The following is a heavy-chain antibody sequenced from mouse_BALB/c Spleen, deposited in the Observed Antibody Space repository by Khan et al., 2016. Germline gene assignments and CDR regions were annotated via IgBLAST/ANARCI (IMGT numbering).Heavy chain of an antibody. J-gene: IGHJ2*01. Sequence: EVQLQESGPSLVKPSQTLSLTCSVTGDSITSGYWNWIRKFPGNKLEYMGYISYSGDTYYNPSLTSRICITRVTSKNQYSMQFHSVTTEDTATYYDATDDGYDLDYWGQGTTLTVSS. CDR2: ISYSGDT. V-gene: IGHV3-8*02. CDR3: ATDDGYDLDY. D-gene: IGHD2-3*01. CDR1: GDSITSGY.